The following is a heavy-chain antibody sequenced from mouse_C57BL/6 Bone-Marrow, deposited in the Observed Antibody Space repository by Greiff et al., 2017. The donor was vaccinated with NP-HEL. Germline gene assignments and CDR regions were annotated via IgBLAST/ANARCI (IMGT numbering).Heavy chain of an antibody. CDR1: GFSFNTYA. V-gene: IGHV10-1*01. J-gene: IGHJ3*01. CDR2: IRSKSNNYAT. Sequence: EVMLVESGGGLVQPKGSLKLSCAASGFSFNTYAMNWVRQAPGKGLEWVARIRSKSNNYATYYADSVKDRFTISRDDSESMLYLQMNNLKTEDTAMYYCVRGNWDGTWFAYWGQGTLVTVSA. D-gene: IGHD4-1*01. CDR3: VRGNWDGTWFAY.